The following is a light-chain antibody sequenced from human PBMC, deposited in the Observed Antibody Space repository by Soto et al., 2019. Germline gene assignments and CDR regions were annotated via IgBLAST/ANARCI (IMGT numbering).Light chain of an antibody. V-gene: IGKV2-28*01. CDR1: QSLPHTNVHNY. CDR2: FAS. CDR3: MQGLQNPSIS. J-gene: IGKJ5*01. Sequence: SVLTQSPLFLPVTPGEPASISCRSSQSLPHTNVHNYLIWYLQKPEQSPQLLFYFASSRATGVPARCSGSGSVTEFTLKISRVEAGGAGVYYCMQGLQNPSISFGQGTRLEIK.